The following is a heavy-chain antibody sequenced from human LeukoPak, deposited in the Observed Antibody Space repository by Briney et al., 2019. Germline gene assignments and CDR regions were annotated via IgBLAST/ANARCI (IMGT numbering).Heavy chain of an antibody. V-gene: IGHV4-38-2*02. Sequence: SETLSLTCAVSGYSITSGFSWGWIRQPPGKGLEWIGTISHSGTTDYKSTLESRLTISMDTSKNLFSLRLTSVTAADTAVYYCAREGAVPGIDPWGQGALVTVSS. J-gene: IGHJ5*02. D-gene: IGHD3-16*01. CDR3: AREGAVPGIDP. CDR2: ISHSGTT. CDR1: GYSITSGFS.